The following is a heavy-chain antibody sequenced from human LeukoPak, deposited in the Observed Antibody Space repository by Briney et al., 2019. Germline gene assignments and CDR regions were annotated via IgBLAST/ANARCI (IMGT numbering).Heavy chain of an antibody. CDR2: IYDSGST. CDR1: GGSINSYY. Sequence: PSETLSLTCTVSGGSINSYYWSWIRQPPGKGLEWIGYIYDSGSTNYNPSLKSRVTISVDTSNNQFSLKLRSVTAADTALYFCAGTELGYCTVTGCPLESWGQGTLVTVSS. CDR3: AGTELGYCTVTGCPLES. D-gene: IGHD2-8*02. V-gene: IGHV4-59*01. J-gene: IGHJ4*02.